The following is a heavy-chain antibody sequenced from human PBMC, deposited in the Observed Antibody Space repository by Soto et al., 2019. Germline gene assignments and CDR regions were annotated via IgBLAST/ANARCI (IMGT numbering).Heavy chain of an antibody. D-gene: IGHD3-16*01. CDR1: GYTFTSNP. CDR2: INVGNGNT. V-gene: IGHV1-3*01. CDR3: ARQYAYSTPWYPFDN. J-gene: IGHJ4*02. Sequence: GASVKVSCKASGYTFTSNPMNWVRQAPGQRPEWMGVINVGNGNTRYSQKFQGRVTMTRDTSATTAYMELSSLRSEDTAVYYCARQYAYSTPWYPFDNWGQGTLVTVSS.